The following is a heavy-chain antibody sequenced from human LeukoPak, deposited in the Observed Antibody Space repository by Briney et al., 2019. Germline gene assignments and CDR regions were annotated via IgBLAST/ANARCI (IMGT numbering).Heavy chain of an antibody. Sequence: PRGSLRLSCAASRFTFSRYTMNWVRQATGKGLEWVSSISSSSSYIYYADSVKGRFTISRDNAKNSLYLQMNSLRAEDTAVYYCAELGITMIGGVWGKGTTVTISS. D-gene: IGHD3-10*02. J-gene: IGHJ6*04. V-gene: IGHV3-21*01. CDR3: AELGITMIGGV. CDR2: ISSSSSYI. CDR1: RFTFSRYT.